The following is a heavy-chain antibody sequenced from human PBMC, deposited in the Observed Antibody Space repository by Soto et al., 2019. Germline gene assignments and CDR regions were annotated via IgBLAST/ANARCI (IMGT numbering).Heavy chain of an antibody. V-gene: IGHV3-21*01. CDR1: GFTFSSYS. Sequence: GGSLRLSCAASGFTFSSYSMNWVRQAPGKGLEWVSSISSSSSYIYYADSVKGRFTISRDNAKNSLYLQMNSLRAEDTAVYYCASIGPQYYYDCSGYYHEDAFDIWGQGTMVTVSS. CDR2: ISSSSSYI. CDR3: ASIGPQYYYDCSGYYHEDAFDI. J-gene: IGHJ3*02. D-gene: IGHD3-22*01.